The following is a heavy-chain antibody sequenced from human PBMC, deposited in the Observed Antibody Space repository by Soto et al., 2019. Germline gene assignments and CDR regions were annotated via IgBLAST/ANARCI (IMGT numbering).Heavy chain of an antibody. V-gene: IGHV1-69*13. CDR1: GGTFSTYA. J-gene: IGHJ4*02. CDR2: IIPIFATT. Sequence: SVKVSCKASGGTFSTYAISCVRQAPGQGLEWMGGIIPIFATTNYAQKFQGRVTINADESTTTAYMELSSLTSGDTAVYYCARTYYYESRGYYYSDYWGQGTLVTVSS. CDR3: ARTYYYESRGYYYSDY. D-gene: IGHD3-22*01.